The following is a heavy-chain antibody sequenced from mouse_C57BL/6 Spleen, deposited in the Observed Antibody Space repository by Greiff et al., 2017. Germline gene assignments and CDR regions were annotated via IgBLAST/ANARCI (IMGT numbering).Heavy chain of an antibody. J-gene: IGHJ2*01. CDR3: ARCDKYLRRYFDY. Sequence: EVMLVESGGGLVQPGGSLSLSCAASGFTFTDYYMSWVRQPPGKALEWLGFIRNKANGYTTEYSASVKGRFTISRDNSQSILYLQMNALRAEDSATYYCARCDKYLRRYFDYWGQGTTLTVSS. D-gene: IGHD5-1*01. CDR2: IRNKANGYTT. CDR1: GFTFTDYY. V-gene: IGHV7-3*01.